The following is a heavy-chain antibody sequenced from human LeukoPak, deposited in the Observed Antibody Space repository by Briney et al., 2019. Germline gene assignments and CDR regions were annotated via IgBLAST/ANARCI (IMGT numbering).Heavy chain of an antibody. V-gene: IGHV3-30-3*01. J-gene: IGHJ4*02. CDR1: GCTFSSYA. Sequence: GGSRRLSCAASGCTFSSYAMHWVRQAPGKGLEWVAVISYDGSNKYYADSVKGRFTISRDNSKSTLYLQMNSLRAEDTAVYYCARANSLVVVVAATVDYWGQGTLVTVSS. CDR2: ISYDGSNK. D-gene: IGHD2-15*01. CDR3: ARANSLVVVVAATVDY.